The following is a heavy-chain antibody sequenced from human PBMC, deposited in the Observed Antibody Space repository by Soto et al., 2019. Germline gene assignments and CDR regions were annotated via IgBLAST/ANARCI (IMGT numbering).Heavy chain of an antibody. Sequence: GESLKISCPGSGYRFTSYWIGWVRQMPGKGLEWMGIMYPGDSQTRYNPSFEGQVTMSADKSISTAYLQWNSRKDSDTALYYGARPNYGGNWFDSWGQGTLVTVSS. V-gene: IGHV5-51*01. J-gene: IGHJ5*01. D-gene: IGHD4-17*01. CDR1: GYRFTSYW. CDR3: ARPNYGGNWFDS. CDR2: MYPGDSQT.